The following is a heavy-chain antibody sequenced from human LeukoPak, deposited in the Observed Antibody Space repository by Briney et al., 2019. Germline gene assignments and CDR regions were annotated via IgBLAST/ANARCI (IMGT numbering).Heavy chain of an antibody. Sequence: SVKVSCKASGGTFSSYAISWVRQAPGQGLEWMGRIIPILGIANYAQKFQGRVTITADKSTSTAYMELSSLRSEDTAEYYCARAMGYSSGWSGAFDIWGQGTMVTVSS. V-gene: IGHV1-69*04. J-gene: IGHJ3*02. CDR2: IIPILGIA. CDR1: GGTFSSYA. D-gene: IGHD6-19*01. CDR3: ARAMGYSSGWSGAFDI.